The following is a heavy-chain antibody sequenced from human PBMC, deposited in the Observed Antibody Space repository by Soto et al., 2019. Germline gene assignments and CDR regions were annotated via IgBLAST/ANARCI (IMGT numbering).Heavy chain of an antibody. Sequence: QVQLVESGGGVVQTGRSLRLSCAASGFTFSSYGMHWVRQAPGKGLEWVAVIWYDGSNKYYADSVKGRFTISRDNSKNTLYLQMNSLRAEDTAVYYCAREIVVGYFDYWGQGTLVTVSS. CDR1: GFTFSSYG. J-gene: IGHJ4*02. CDR2: IWYDGSNK. D-gene: IGHD2-2*01. CDR3: AREIVVGYFDY. V-gene: IGHV3-33*01.